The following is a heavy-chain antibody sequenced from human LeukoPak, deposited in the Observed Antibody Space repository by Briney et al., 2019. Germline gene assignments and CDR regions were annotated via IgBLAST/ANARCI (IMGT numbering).Heavy chain of an antibody. Sequence: GGALRLSCAASGFTFSNAGMSWVRQASGKGLEWVGRIKSKTDGGTTDYAAHVKGRFTISRDDSKNTLYLQKNSLKNEDTALYYCTTDPVEWELLDYWGQGTLVNVSS. CDR2: IKSKTDGGTT. V-gene: IGHV3-15*01. CDR1: GFTFSNAG. D-gene: IGHD1-26*01. J-gene: IGHJ4*02. CDR3: TTDPVEWELLDY.